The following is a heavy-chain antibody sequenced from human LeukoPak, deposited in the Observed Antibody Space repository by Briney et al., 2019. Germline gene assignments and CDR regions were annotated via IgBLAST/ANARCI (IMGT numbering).Heavy chain of an antibody. CDR2: ISSSSSYI. Sequence: GGSLRLSCAASGFIFDEYGMSWVRQAPGKGLEWVSSISSSSSYIYYVDSVKGRFTISRDNAKKSLYLQMNRLRAEDTAVYFCARADTSDILTGYSDYWGQGTLVTVSS. J-gene: IGHJ4*02. CDR3: ARADTSDILTGYSDY. D-gene: IGHD3-9*01. CDR1: GFIFDEYG. V-gene: IGHV3-21*01.